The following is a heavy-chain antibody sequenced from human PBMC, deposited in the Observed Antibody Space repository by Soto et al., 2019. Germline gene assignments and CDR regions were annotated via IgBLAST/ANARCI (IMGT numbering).Heavy chain of an antibody. CDR1: GFTFRAYG. V-gene: IGHV3-23*01. D-gene: IGHD4-17*01. Sequence: EEQLLASGGGLVQPGGSLTLSCAASGFTFRAYGMSWIRQTPEKGLEWVSSINLFDGRTYYTDSVKGRFTISKDDSKSTVSLQLNSLRVDDTAIXXXXXXGVYGTDHYY. J-gene: IGHJ6*01. CDR3: XXXGVYGTDHYY. CDR2: INLFDGRT.